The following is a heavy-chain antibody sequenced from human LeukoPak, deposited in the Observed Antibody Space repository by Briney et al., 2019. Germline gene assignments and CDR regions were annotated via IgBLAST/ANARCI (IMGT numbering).Heavy chain of an antibody. CDR1: GFTFSSYA. J-gene: IGHJ4*02. Sequence: GGSLRLSCAGSGFTFSSYAMSWVRQAPGKGLEWVSAISGSGGSTYYADSVKGRFTISRDNSKNTLYLQMNSLRAEDTAVYYCAKEGIAARRGSVDYWGQGTLVTVSS. CDR2: ISGSGGST. D-gene: IGHD6-6*01. V-gene: IGHV3-23*01. CDR3: AKEGIAARRGSVDY.